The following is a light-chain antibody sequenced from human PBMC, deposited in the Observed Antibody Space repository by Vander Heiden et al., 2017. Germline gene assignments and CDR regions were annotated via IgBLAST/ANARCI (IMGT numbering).Light chain of an antibody. CDR3: QQYNSYSYT. CDR2: KAS. Sequence: DILCPQTPSTLSPSVGDRVTITCRASQSISSWLAWYQQKPGKAPKLLIYKASSLESGVPSRFSGSGSGTEFTLTISSLQPDDFATYYCQQYNSYSYTFGQGTKLEIK. V-gene: IGKV1-5*03. J-gene: IGKJ2*01. CDR1: QSISSW.